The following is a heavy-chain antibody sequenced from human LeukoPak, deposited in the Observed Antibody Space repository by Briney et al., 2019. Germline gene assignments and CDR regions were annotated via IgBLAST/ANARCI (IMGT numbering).Heavy chain of an antibody. CDR3: ARGGAAAGSILYYYGMDV. V-gene: IGHV1-2*06. J-gene: IGHJ6*02. Sequence: ASVKVSCKASGYTFTGYYMHWVRQAPGQGLEWMGRINPNSGGTNYAQKFQGRVTMTRDTSISTAYMELSRLRSDDTAVYYCARGGAAAGSILYYYGMDVWGQGTTVTVSS. CDR2: INPNSGGT. D-gene: IGHD6-13*01. CDR1: GYTFTGYY.